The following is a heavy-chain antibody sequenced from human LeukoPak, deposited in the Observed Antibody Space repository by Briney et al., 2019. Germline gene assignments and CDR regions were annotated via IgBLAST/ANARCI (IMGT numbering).Heavy chain of an antibody. V-gene: IGHV4-59*08. D-gene: IGHD5-18*01. Sequence: SETLSLTCTVSGGSISSYYWSWLRQPPGKGLEWIGYIYYSGSTNYNPSLKSRVTISVDTSKNQFSLKLSSVTAADTAVYYCAAVDTAMVIDYWGQGTLVTVSS. CDR3: AAVDTAMVIDY. CDR1: GGSISSYY. CDR2: IYYSGST. J-gene: IGHJ4*02.